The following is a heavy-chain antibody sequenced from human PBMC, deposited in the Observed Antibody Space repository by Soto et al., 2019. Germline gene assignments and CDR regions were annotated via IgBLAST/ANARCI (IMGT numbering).Heavy chain of an antibody. D-gene: IGHD2-8*01. CDR1: GGSISSYY. Sequence: PSETLSLTCTVSGGSISSYYWSWIRQPPGKGLEWIGYIYHSGSTYYNPSLKSRVTISVDTSKNQFSLKLSSVTAADTAVYYCARDVRPAHTNWFDPWGQGTLVTVSS. CDR3: ARDVRPAHTNWFDP. V-gene: IGHV4-59*12. CDR2: IYHSGST. J-gene: IGHJ5*02.